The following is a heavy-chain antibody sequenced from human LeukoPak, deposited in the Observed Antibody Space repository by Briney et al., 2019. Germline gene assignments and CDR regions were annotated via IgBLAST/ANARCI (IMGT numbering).Heavy chain of an antibody. J-gene: IGHJ4*02. CDR1: GFNFNTYT. V-gene: IGHV3-21*01. CDR2: ISSDSSYI. D-gene: IGHD1-1*01. CDR3: ASLGN. Sequence: GGSLRLSCAASGFNFNTYTMNWVRQAPGKGLEWVSSISSDSSYIYYADAVHGRFTVSRDNAKNSLYLQMNSLRADDTAVYYCASLGNWGQGTLVTVSS.